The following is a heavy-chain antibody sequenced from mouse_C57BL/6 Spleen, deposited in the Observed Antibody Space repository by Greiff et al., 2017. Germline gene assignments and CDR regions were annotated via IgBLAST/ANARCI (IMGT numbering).Heavy chain of an antibody. D-gene: IGHD1-1*01. J-gene: IGHJ2*01. Sequence: QVQLQQPGAELVKPGASVKLSCKASGYTFTSYWMQWVKQRPGQGLEWIGEIDPSDSYTNYNQKFKGKATLTVDTSSSTAYMQLSSLTSEDSAVYYCARRGYYGSWDWGQGTTLTVSS. CDR1: GYTFTSYW. CDR2: IDPSDSYT. CDR3: ARRGYYGSWD. V-gene: IGHV1-50*01.